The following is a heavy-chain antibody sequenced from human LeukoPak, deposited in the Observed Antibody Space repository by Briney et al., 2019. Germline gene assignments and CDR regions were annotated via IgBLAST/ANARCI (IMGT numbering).Heavy chain of an antibody. D-gene: IGHD3-22*01. J-gene: IGHJ4*02. CDR3: AGLNYYDSTGYYAY. CDR2: IKQGGGEK. Sequence: GGSLRLSCAASGFIFSSYWVSWVRQAPGKGLQWVANIKQGGGEKYYVDSVKGRFTISRDNAKNSLYLQMNSLRAEDTAVYYCAGLNYYDSTGYYAYWGQGTLVTVSS. CDR1: GFIFSSYW. V-gene: IGHV3-7*01.